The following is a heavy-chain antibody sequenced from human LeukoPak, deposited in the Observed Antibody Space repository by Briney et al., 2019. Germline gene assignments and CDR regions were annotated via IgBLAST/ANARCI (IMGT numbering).Heavy chain of an antibody. CDR3: ARIGYSSSSFDY. CDR1: GFIFSNYW. V-gene: IGHV3-7*01. Sequence: GGSLRLSRVASGFIFSNYWMSWVRQAPGKGLEWVANIKQDGSVKYYVDSVKGRFTVSRDNAKNSHYLQMNSLRAEDTAVYYCARIGYSSSSFDYWGQGALVTVSS. CDR2: IKQDGSVK. D-gene: IGHD6-6*01. J-gene: IGHJ4*02.